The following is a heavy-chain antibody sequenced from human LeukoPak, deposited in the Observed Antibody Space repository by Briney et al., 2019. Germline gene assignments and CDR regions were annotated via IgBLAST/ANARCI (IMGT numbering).Heavy chain of an antibody. Sequence: GGSLRLSCAASGSTFSSYSMNWVRQAPGKGLEWVAVISYDGSNKYYADSVKGRFTISRDNSKNTLYLQMNSLRAEDTAVYYCARERAVDTAMETYYYGMDVWGQGTTVTVSS. CDR2: ISYDGSNK. CDR1: GSTFSSYS. V-gene: IGHV3-30*03. CDR3: ARERAVDTAMETYYYGMDV. J-gene: IGHJ6*02. D-gene: IGHD5-18*01.